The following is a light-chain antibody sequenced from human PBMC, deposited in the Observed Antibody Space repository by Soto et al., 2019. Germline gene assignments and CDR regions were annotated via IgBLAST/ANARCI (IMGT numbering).Light chain of an antibody. V-gene: IGKV3-20*01. Sequence: EIVLTQSPGTPSLSPGQGETLSCRSSQSVSSSLLAWCQQQPGQAPRLLIHDVSSRATGITARFSGSGSGTDIPLSISRLYPDYFVLYYWHHNGSSPLTFGQGTKLEIK. CDR3: HHNGSSPLT. CDR1: QSVSSSL. CDR2: DVS. J-gene: IGKJ2*01.